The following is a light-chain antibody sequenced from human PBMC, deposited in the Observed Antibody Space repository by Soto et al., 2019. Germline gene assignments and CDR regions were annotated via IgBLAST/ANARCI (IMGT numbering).Light chain of an antibody. CDR3: CSYSGSYTWG. J-gene: IGLJ3*02. Sequence: QSALTQPRSVSGSPGQSVTISCTGTSSDVGGYNYVSWYQQHPGKAPKLMIYDVSKRPSGVPDRFSGSKSGNTASLTISGLQAEDEADYYCCSYSGSYTWGFGAGTKVT. CDR2: DVS. CDR1: SSDVGGYNY. V-gene: IGLV2-11*01.